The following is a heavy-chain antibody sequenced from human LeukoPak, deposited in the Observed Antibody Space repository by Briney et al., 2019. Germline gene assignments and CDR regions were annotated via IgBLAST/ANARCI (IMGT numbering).Heavy chain of an antibody. CDR3: ARDRGYSGYFDY. CDR2: INHSGST. J-gene: IGHJ4*02. D-gene: IGHD5-12*01. CDR1: GGSFSGYY. Sequence: PSETLSLTCAVYGGSFSGYYWSWIRQPPGKGLEWIGEINHSGSTNYNPSLKSRVTISVDTSKNQFSLKLSSVTAADTAVYYCARDRGYSGYFDYWGQGTLVTVSS. V-gene: IGHV4-34*01.